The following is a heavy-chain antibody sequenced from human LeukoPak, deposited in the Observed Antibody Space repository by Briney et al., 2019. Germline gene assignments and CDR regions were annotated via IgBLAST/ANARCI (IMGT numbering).Heavy chain of an antibody. CDR1: GFTFSSYA. V-gene: IGHV3-30*04. CDR3: AREGLGYCSGGSCYRAPRFFDY. Sequence: GGSLRLSCAASGFTFSSYAMHWVRQAPGKGLEWVAVISYDGSNKYYADSVKGRFTISRDNAKNSLYLQMNSLRAEDTAVYYCAREGLGYCSGGSCYRAPRFFDYWGQGTLVTVSS. J-gene: IGHJ4*02. D-gene: IGHD2-15*01. CDR2: ISYDGSNK.